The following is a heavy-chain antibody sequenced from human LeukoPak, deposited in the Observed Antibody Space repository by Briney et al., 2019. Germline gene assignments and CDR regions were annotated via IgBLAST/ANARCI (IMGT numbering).Heavy chain of an antibody. D-gene: IGHD5-18*01. J-gene: IGHJ4*02. CDR1: GFTFSSYA. CDR3: ARDSHAPDTVVVSCYFDS. V-gene: IGHV3-23*01. CDR2: ISNSGGRT. Sequence: PGGSLRLSCAASGFTFSSYAMSWVRQAPGKGLEWVSSISNSGGRTFYTDSVKGRFTISRDNSKNTLYLQMNGLRAEDTAVYYCARDSHAPDTVVVSCYFDSWGQGTLVTVSS.